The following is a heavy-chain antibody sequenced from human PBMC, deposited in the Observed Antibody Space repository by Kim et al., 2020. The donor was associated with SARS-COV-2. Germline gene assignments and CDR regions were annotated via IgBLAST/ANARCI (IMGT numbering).Heavy chain of an antibody. J-gene: IGHJ6*02. CDR2: IHPSGSA. V-gene: IGHV4-4*02. CDR3: ARRYYDSRGYFYSAYYHYGTDV. Sequence: SETLSLTCAVSGGSITSSHWWSWVRQPPGTGLGWIGEIHPSGSANYKSSLKSRVSISINKPKTQFSLRLTSVTAADTAVYYCARRYYDSRGYFYSAYYHYGTDVWGQGATVTVSS. CDR1: GGSITSSHW. D-gene: IGHD3-22*01.